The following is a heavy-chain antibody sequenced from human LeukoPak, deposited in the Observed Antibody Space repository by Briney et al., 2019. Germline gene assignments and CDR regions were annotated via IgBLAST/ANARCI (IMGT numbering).Heavy chain of an antibody. CDR3: ARILLVATIYYGMDV. Sequence: KPGGSLRLSCAASGFTFSSYSMNWVRQAPGKGLEWVSSISSSSSYIYYADSVKGRFTISRDNAKNSLYLQMNSLRAEDTAVYYCARILLVATIYYGMDVWGQGTTVTVSS. CDR1: GFTFSSYS. J-gene: IGHJ6*02. CDR2: ISSSSSYI. V-gene: IGHV3-21*01. D-gene: IGHD5-12*01.